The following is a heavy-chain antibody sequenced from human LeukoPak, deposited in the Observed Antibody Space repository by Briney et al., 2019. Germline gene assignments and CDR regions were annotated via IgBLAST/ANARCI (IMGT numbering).Heavy chain of an antibody. V-gene: IGHV3-21*01. Sequence: GGSLRLSCAASGFTFSSYSMNWVRQAPGKGLEWVSSISNSSSYIYYADSVKGRFTISRDNAKNSLYLQMNSLRAEDTAVYYCARHIQLWSNYDYWGQGTLVTVSS. J-gene: IGHJ4*02. CDR1: GFTFSSYS. D-gene: IGHD5-18*01. CDR3: ARHIQLWSNYDY. CDR2: ISNSSSYI.